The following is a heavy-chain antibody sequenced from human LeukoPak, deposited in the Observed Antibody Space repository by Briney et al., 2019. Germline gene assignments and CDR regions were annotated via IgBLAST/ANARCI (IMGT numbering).Heavy chain of an antibody. V-gene: IGHV1-8*01. CDR1: GYTFTSYD. D-gene: IGHD2-21*02. Sequence: ASVKVSCKASGYTFTSYDINWVRQATGQGLEWMGWMNPNSGNTGYAQKFQGRVTMTRNTSISTAYMELSSLRSEDTAVYYCARGRSGQGCGGDCYMDFDYWGQGTLVTVSS. CDR2: MNPNSGNT. J-gene: IGHJ4*02. CDR3: ARGRSGQGCGGDCYMDFDY.